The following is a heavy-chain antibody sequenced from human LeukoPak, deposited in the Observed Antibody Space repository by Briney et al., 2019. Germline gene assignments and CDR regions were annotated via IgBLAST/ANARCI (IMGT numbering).Heavy chain of an antibody. J-gene: IGHJ4*02. CDR2: IYYSGST. CDR3: ARGDFWSGYLHDY. D-gene: IGHD3-3*01. Sequence: SETLSLTCTVSGGSISSYYWSWLRQPPGKGLEWIGYIYYSGSTNYNPSLKSRVTISVDTSKNQFSLKLSSVTAADTAVYYCARGDFWSGYLHDYWGQGTLVTVSS. V-gene: IGHV4-59*01. CDR1: GGSISSYY.